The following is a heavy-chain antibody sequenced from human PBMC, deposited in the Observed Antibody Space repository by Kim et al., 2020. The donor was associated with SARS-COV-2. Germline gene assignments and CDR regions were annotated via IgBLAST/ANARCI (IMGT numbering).Heavy chain of an antibody. CDR3: QRDGIAAWDY. V-gene: IGHV4-59*01. D-gene: IGHD6-6*01. J-gene: IGHJ4*02. CDR2: ST. Sequence: STNYTPSLKSRVTISVDTSKNRFSLKLRSVTAADTAVYYCQRDGIAAWDYWGQGTLVTVSS.